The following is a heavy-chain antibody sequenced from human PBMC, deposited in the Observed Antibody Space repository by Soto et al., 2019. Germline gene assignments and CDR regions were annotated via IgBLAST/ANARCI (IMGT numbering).Heavy chain of an antibody. CDR2: ISYDGSNK. J-gene: IGHJ3*02. D-gene: IGHD3-22*01. CDR3: AKDRDYDSAFDI. V-gene: IGHV3-30*18. Sequence: PWGSLRLSCAASGFTFSSYGMHWVRQAPGKGLEWVAVISYDGSNKYYADSVKGRFTISRDNSKNTLYLQMNSLRAEDTAVYYCAKDRDYDSAFDIWGQGTMVTVSS. CDR1: GFTFSSYG.